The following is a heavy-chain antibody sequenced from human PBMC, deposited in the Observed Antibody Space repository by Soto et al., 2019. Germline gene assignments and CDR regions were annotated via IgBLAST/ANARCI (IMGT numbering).Heavy chain of an antibody. CDR3: ARGGGGSYLDY. V-gene: IGHV4-34*01. CDR2: INHSGST. Sequence: SETLSLTCAFYGWSFSGYYWSLIRQPPGKGLEWIGEINHSGSTNYNPSLKSRVTISVDTSKNQFSLKLSSVTAADTAVYYCARGGGGSYLDYWGQGTLVTVSS. CDR1: GWSFSGYY. D-gene: IGHD1-26*01. J-gene: IGHJ4*02.